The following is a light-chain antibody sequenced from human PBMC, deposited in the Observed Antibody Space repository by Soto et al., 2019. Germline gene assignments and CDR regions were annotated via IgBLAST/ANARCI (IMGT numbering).Light chain of an antibody. CDR3: MQALQSRLT. J-gene: IGKJ4*01. Sequence: DIVMTQSPLSLPVTPGEPASISCRSSQSLLHSNVYNYLDWYLQKPGQSPQLLIYLGSNRASGVPDRFSGSGSGTDFTLKISRVEAAHVGVYYCMQALQSRLTFGGGTKVEIK. CDR1: QSLLHSNVYNY. V-gene: IGKV2-28*01. CDR2: LGS.